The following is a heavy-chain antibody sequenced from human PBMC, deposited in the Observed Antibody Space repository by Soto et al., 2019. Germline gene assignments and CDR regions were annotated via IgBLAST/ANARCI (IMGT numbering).Heavy chain of an antibody. CDR2: ISGSGGST. D-gene: IGHD2-2*01. CDR3: AKDEVPLIVVVPAAPFDY. J-gene: IGHJ4*02. CDR1: GFTFSSYA. Sequence: QPGGSLRLSCAASGFTFSSYAMSWVRQAPGKGLEWVSAISGSGGSTYYADSVKGRFTISRDNSKNTLYLQMNSLRAEDTAVYYCAKDEVPLIVVVPAAPFDYWGQGTLVTV. V-gene: IGHV3-23*01.